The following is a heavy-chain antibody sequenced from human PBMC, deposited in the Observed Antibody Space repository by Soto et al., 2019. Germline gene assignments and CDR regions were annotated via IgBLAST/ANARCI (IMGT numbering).Heavy chain of an antibody. CDR1: GGTFSSYA. V-gene: IGHV1-69*13. D-gene: IGHD3-3*01. CDR2: IIPIFGTA. CDR3: ARGRSTIFGVAKTTGFDY. J-gene: IGHJ4*02. Sequence: SVKVSCKASGGTFSSYAISWVRQAPGQGLEWMGGIIPIFGTANYAQKFQGRVTITADESTSTAYMELSSLRSEDTAVYYCARGRSTIFGVAKTTGFDYWGQGTLVTVS.